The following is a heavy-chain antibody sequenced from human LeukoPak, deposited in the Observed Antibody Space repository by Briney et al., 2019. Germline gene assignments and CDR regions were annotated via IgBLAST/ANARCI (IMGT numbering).Heavy chain of an antibody. V-gene: IGHV3-66*01. Sequence: GGSLRLSCAASGFTFSSYAMSWVRQAPGKGLEWVSVIYSGGTTHYADSVKGRFTISRDNSKNTLYLQMNSLGAEDTAVYYCARGPYGSSGTPDAFDIWGQGTMVTVSS. J-gene: IGHJ3*02. CDR1: GFTFSSYA. CDR2: IYSGGTT. CDR3: ARGPYGSSGTPDAFDI. D-gene: IGHD3-10*01.